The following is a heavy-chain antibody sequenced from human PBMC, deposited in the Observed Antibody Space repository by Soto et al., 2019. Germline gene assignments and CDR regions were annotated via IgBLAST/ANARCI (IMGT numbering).Heavy chain of an antibody. J-gene: IGHJ4*02. D-gene: IGHD6-13*01. CDR3: ARDRRIAAAADFYFDS. CDR1: GFTFSAYS. Sequence: EVQLVESGGGLVQPGGSLRLSCAASGFTFSAYSMNWVRQAPGKGLEWVSYISSRTNTIYYADSVQGRFTISRDDAKNSLSLQMDSLRAEDTAVYYCARDRRIAAAADFYFDSWGQGTLVTVSS. CDR2: ISSRTNTI. V-gene: IGHV3-48*01.